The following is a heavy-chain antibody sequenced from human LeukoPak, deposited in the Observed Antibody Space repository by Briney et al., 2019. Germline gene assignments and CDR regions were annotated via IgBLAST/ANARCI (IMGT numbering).Heavy chain of an antibody. D-gene: IGHD3-10*01. CDR1: GGSIRSYY. CDR2: IYYTGGT. V-gene: IGHV4-59*12. CDR3: ARGTPHYYGSGSYYIRRFDP. J-gene: IGHJ5*02. Sequence: SETLSLTCTVSGGSIRSYYWSWIRQPPGQGLEWIAYIYYTGGTNYNPSLKSRVTISLDTSKNQFSLRLTSVTAADTAVYYCARGTPHYYGSGSYYIRRFDPWGQGTLVTVSS.